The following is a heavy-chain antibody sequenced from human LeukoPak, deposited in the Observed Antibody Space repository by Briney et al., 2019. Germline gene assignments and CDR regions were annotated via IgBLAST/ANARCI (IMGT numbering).Heavy chain of an antibody. CDR1: GYTFTSNY. V-gene: IGHV1-46*01. CDR2: INPSGGST. D-gene: IGHD2-2*01. Sequence: ASVKVSCKTSGYTFTSNYMLWARQAPGQGLEWMGIINPSGGSTSYAQKFQGRVTMTRDTSISTAYMELSRLRSDDTAVYYCARDLAGVNIVVVPAAMIYFDYWGQGTLVTVSS. CDR3: ARDLAGVNIVVVPAAMIYFDY. J-gene: IGHJ4*02.